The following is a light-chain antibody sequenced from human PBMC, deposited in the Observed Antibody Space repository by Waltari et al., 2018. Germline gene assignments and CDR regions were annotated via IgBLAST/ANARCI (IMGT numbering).Light chain of an antibody. CDR3: LQYYSYPI. V-gene: IGKV1-8*01. CDR1: QGISSY. J-gene: IGKJ4*01. CDR2: AAS. Sequence: AIRMTQSPSSFSASTGDRVTITCRASQGISSYLAWYQQKPGKAPKLLIYAASTLQSGVPSRFSGSGSGTDFTLTFSCLQSEYFATYYCLQYYSYPIFGGGTKVEIK.